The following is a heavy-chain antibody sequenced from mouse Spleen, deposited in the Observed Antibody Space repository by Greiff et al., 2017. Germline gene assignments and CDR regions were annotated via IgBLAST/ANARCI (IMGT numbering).Heavy chain of an antibody. J-gene: IGHJ2*01. D-gene: IGHD1-1*01. V-gene: IGHV5-9*01. CDR1: GFTFSSYY. Sequence: EVMLVESGGGLVKLGGSLKLSCAASGFTFSSYYMSWVRQTPEKRLEWVATISSGGGSTYYPDSVKGRFTISRDNAKNTLYLQMSSLNSEDTAVYYCARDHYGSSYGYWGQGTTLTVSS. CDR2: ISSGGGST. CDR3: ARDHYGSSYGY.